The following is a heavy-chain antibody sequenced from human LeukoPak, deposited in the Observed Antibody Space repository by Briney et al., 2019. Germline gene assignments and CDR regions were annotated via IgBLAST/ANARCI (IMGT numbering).Heavy chain of an antibody. CDR1: GFTFSSYS. J-gene: IGHJ4*02. D-gene: IGHD2-2*02. V-gene: IGHV3-48*01. CDR2: ISSNSSTI. CDR3: ARDAGERYCSSTRCYTFDY. Sequence: GGSLRLSCAASGFTFSSYSMNWVRPAPGKGLEWVSYISSNSSTIYYADSVKGRFTISRDNAKNSLYLQMNSLRAEDTAVYYCARDAGERYCSSTRCYTFDYWGQGTLVTVSS.